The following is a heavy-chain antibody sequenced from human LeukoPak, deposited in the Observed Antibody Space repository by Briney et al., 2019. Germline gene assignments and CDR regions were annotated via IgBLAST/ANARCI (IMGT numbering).Heavy chain of an antibody. V-gene: IGHV4-34*01. CDR3: ARQYGSGSYYPFNWFDP. CDR1: GGSFSGYY. J-gene: IGHJ5*02. D-gene: IGHD3-10*01. Sequence: PSETLSLTCAVYGGSFSGYYWSWIRQPPGKGLEWIGSIYYSGSTYYNPSLKSRVTISVDTSKNQFSLKLSSVTAADTAVYYCARQYGSGSYYPFNWFDPWGQGTLVTVSS. CDR2: IYYSGST.